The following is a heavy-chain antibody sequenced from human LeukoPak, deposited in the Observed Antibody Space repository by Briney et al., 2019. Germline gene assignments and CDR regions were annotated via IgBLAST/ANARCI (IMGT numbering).Heavy chain of an antibody. J-gene: IGHJ3*02. D-gene: IGHD3-3*01. V-gene: IGHV3-74*01. CDR1: GFTFGNYW. Sequence: GGSLRLSCAASGFTFGNYWMSWVRQAPGKGLVGVSRINPDGSITGYADSVKGRFTISRDNAKNALYLQMNTLGAEDTAVYYCARVGSSGYDFWSGYRGLDIWGQGTMVTVSS. CDR3: ARVGSSGYDFWSGYRGLDI. CDR2: INPDGSIT.